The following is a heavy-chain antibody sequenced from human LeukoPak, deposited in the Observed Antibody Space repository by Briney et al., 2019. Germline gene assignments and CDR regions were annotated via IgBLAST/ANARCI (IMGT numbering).Heavy chain of an antibody. CDR3: ASRSGVGHYWYFDL. Sequence: ASVKVSCKASGYTFTSYDINWVRQATGQGLEWMGWMNPNSGNTGYAQKFQGRVTMTRNTSISTAYMELSSLRSEDTAVYYCASRSGVGHYWYFDLWGRGTLVTVSS. CDR1: GYTFTSYD. J-gene: IGHJ2*01. D-gene: IGHD1-26*01. CDR2: MNPNSGNT. V-gene: IGHV1-8*01.